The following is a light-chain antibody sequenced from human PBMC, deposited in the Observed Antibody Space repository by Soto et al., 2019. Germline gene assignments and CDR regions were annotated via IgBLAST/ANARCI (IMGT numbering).Light chain of an antibody. V-gene: IGLV2-23*03. CDR3: CSYAGSSTFLVV. Sequence: QYALTQPASVSGSQGQSITISCTVTSSDVGSYNLVSWYQQHPGKAPKLMIYEGSKRPSGVSNRFSGSKSGNTASLTISGLQAEDEADYYCCSYAGSSTFLVVFGGGTKLTVL. CDR2: EGS. CDR1: SSDVGSYNL. J-gene: IGLJ2*01.